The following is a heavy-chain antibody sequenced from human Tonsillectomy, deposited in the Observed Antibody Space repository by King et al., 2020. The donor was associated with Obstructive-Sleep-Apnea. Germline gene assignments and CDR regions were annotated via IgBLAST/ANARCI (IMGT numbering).Heavy chain of an antibody. D-gene: IGHD4-17*01. CDR2: IYYSGGP. CDR3: ARHDDDYGDYYFDY. J-gene: IGHJ4*01. CDR1: GCSISSYY. V-gene: IGHV4-59*08. Sequence: QLQESGPGLVKPSETLYLTCTVSGCSISSYYSSWIRQPPGTGQEWIGYIYYSGGPHYNPSLKSRVTITGDTSKNQFSPKRSSVTAADTAVYYCARHDDDYGDYYFDYWGQGTLVTVSS.